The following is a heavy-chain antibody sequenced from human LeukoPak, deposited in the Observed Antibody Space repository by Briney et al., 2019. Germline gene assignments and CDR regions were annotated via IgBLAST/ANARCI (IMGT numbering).Heavy chain of an antibody. CDR2: INSDGSST. J-gene: IGHJ3*02. CDR1: GFTFSSYS. V-gene: IGHV3-74*01. Sequence: GGSLRLSCAASGFTFSSYSMNWVRQAPGKGLVWVSRINSDGSSTSYADSVKGRFTISRDNAKNTLYLQMNSLRAEDTAVYYCAVVVVAATAFDIWGQGTMVTVSS. D-gene: IGHD2-15*01. CDR3: AVVVVAATAFDI.